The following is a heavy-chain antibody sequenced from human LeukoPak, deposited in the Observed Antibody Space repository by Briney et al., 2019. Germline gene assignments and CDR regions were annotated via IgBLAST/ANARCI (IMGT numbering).Heavy chain of an antibody. Sequence: AETLSLTCTVSGGSISSYYWSWIRQPPGKGLVGMGYIYYSGSTNYNPSLKSRVTISVDTSKNQFSLKLSSVTAAGTAVYYCARAHSSGYYGGGMDVWGQGTTVTVSS. V-gene: IGHV4-59*01. CDR1: GGSISSYY. D-gene: IGHD6-19*01. CDR3: ARAHSSGYYGGGMDV. CDR2: IYYSGST. J-gene: IGHJ6*02.